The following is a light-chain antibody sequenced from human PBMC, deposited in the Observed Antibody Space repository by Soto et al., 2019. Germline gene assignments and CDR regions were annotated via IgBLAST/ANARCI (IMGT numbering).Light chain of an antibody. V-gene: IGLV2-14*01. Sequence: QSALTQPASVSGSPGQSITISCTGTSSDVGGYNYVSWYQQHPDKAPKLMIYDVSNRPSGVSNRFSGSKSGNTASLTISGLQAEDEADYYCSSYTSSSTYVVFGGGTKHTVL. CDR2: DVS. CDR1: SSDVGGYNY. J-gene: IGLJ2*01. CDR3: SSYTSSSTYVV.